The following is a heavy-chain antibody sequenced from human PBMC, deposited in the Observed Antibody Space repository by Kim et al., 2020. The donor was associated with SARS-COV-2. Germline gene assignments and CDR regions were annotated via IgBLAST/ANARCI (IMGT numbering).Heavy chain of an antibody. J-gene: IGHJ3*02. CDR2: IYHSGST. D-gene: IGHD2-15*01. CDR3: ARDIVVVVAATRWELLGDAFDI. Sequence: SETLSLTCTVSGYSISSGYYWGWIRQPPGKGLEWIGSIYHSGSTYYNPSLKSRVTISVDTSKNQFSLKLSSVTAADTAVYYCARDIVVVVAATRWELLGDAFDIGGQGTMVTVSS. CDR1: GYSISSGYY. V-gene: IGHV4-38-2*02.